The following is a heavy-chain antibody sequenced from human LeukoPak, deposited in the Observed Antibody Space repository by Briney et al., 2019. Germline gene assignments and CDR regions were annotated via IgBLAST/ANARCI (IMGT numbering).Heavy chain of an antibody. CDR2: INPNSGGT. J-gene: IGHJ5*02. CDR1: GYTFTSYY. CDR3: ARSTSGSYYWFDP. V-gene: IGHV1-2*02. D-gene: IGHD1-26*01. Sequence: ASVKVSCKASGYTFTSYYMHWVRQAPGQGLEWMGIINPNSGGTNYAQKFQGRVTMTRDTSISTAYMELSRLRSDDTAVYYCARSTSGSYYWFDPWGQGTLVTVSS.